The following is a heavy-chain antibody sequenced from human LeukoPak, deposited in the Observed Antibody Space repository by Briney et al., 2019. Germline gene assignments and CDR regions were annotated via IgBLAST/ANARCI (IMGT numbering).Heavy chain of an antibody. D-gene: IGHD2-2*01. V-gene: IGHV1-46*01. CDR2: INPSGGST. CDR3: ARGYCSSISCNWFDP. J-gene: IGHJ5*02. Sequence: ASVKVSCKASGYTFTSYYMHWVRQAPGQGLEWMGIINPSGGSTSYAQKFQGRVTMTRDMSTSTVYMELSSLRAEDTAVYYCARGYCSSISCNWFDPWGQGTLVTVSS. CDR1: GYTFTSYY.